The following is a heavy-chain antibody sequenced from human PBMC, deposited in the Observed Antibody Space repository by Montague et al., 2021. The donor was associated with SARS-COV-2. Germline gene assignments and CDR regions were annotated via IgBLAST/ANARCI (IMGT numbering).Heavy chain of an antibody. J-gene: IGHJ4*02. V-gene: IGHV4-34*01. CDR1: GWSFSDNY. Sequence: SETLSLTCAVYGWSFSDNYWSWIRNPPGNAPEWIGEIYLRGTSNSNPSLKSRVSISEHTSKNQFSLYLGSVNAADTAVYYCARGGQHFNMIVVVMTGGEYYFDYWGQGTLITVAS. D-gene: IGHD3-22*01. CDR3: ARGGQHFNMIVVVMTGGEYYFDY. CDR2: IYLRGTS.